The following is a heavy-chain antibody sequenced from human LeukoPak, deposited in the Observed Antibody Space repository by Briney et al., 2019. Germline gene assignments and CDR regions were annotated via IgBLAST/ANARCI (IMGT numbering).Heavy chain of an antibody. Sequence: PGGSLRLSCAASGFTFDDYAMHWVRHTPGKGLEWVAGISWNSGSIGYADSVKGRFTISRDNAKNSLYLQMNSLRAEDTALYYCAKGGPGYSSSWYYFDHWGQGTLVTVSS. V-gene: IGHV3-9*01. D-gene: IGHD6-13*01. CDR2: ISWNSGSI. CDR3: AKGGPGYSSSWYYFDH. CDR1: GFTFDDYA. J-gene: IGHJ4*02.